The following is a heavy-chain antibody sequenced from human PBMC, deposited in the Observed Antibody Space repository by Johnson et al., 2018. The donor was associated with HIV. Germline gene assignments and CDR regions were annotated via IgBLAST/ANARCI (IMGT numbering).Heavy chain of an antibody. J-gene: IGHJ3*02. Sequence: QVQLVESGGGVVQSGGSLRLSCTASGFTFSNYGIHWVRQTPGKGLEWVAFIRSDESNKYYADSVKGRFTISRDNSKSTVYLHMTSLRTEDAALYYCAREQATLFFRASGAAFNIWGQGTTVTVSS. CDR2: IRSDESNK. V-gene: IGHV3-30*02. D-gene: IGHD3-3*01. CDR1: GFTFSNYG. CDR3: AREQATLFFRASGAAFNI.